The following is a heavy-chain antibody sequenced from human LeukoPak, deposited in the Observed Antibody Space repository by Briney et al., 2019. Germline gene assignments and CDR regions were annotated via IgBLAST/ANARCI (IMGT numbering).Heavy chain of an antibody. J-gene: IGHJ4*02. V-gene: IGHV4-34*01. CDR3: ARTTYFYDTSGYYYGN. D-gene: IGHD3-22*01. Sequence: SETLSLTCGVYSGSFSGYHWSWIRQPPGKGLEWIGEIKYSGSSNYNPSLKSRVNISVDTSKNQFSLKLSSVTAADTAVYYCARTTYFYDTSGYYYGNWGQGTLVTVSS. CDR1: SGSFSGYH. CDR2: IKYSGSS.